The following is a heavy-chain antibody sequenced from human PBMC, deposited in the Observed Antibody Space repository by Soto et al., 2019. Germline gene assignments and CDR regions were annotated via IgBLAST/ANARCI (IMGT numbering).Heavy chain of an antibody. CDR3: ARGGRGYSRFDY. D-gene: IGHD5-18*01. Sequence: TLSLTCTVSGFSISRGGYYWRRIRQDPGKGPEGIGYIYYSGRPYYNPSLKSRVTISVDTSKNQFSLKLTSVTAADTAVSYCARGGRGYSRFDYWGQGTLVTVS. V-gene: IGHV4-31*03. J-gene: IGHJ4*02. CDR1: GFSISRGGYY. CDR2: IYYSGRP.